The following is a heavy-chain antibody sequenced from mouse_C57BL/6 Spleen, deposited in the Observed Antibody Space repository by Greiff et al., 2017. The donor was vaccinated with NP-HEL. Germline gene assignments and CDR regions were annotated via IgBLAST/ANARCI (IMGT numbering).Heavy chain of an antibody. J-gene: IGHJ2*01. V-gene: IGHV1-82*01. D-gene: IGHD3-1*01. Sequence: VQLQQSGPELVKPGASVKISCKASGYAFSSSWMNWVKQRPGKGLEWIGRIYPGDGDTNYNGKFKGKATLTADKSSSTAYMQRSSLASEDSAVYFCARSPPQLAQRGFDYWGQGTTLTVSS. CDR2: IYPGDGDT. CDR3: ARSPPQLAQRGFDY. CDR1: GYAFSSSW.